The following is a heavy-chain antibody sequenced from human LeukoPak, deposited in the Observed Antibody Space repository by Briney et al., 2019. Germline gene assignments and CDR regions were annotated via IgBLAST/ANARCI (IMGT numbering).Heavy chain of an antibody. V-gene: IGHV4-59*01. Sequence: PSETLSLTCIVSGGSISSYYWSWIRQPPGKGLEWIGYIYYSGSTNYNPSLKSRVTISVDTSKNQFSLKLSSVTAADTAVYYCARFTEQYYFDYWGQGTLVTVSS. CDR3: ARFTEQYYFDY. CDR2: IYYSGST. D-gene: IGHD1-14*01. CDR1: GGSISSYY. J-gene: IGHJ4*02.